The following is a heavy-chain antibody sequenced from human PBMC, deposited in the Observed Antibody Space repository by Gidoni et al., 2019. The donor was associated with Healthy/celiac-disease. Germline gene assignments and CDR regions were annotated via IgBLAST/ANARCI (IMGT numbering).Heavy chain of an antibody. CDR2: ISYDGSNK. CDR1: GFTFSSYA. D-gene: IGHD3-22*01. V-gene: IGHV3-30-3*01. J-gene: IGHJ4*02. CDR3: ARDERPYYYDSSGGTFDY. Sequence: QVQLVESGGGVVQPGMSLRLSCAASGFTFSSYAMHWVRQAPGKGLEWVAVISYDGSNKYYADSVKGRFTISRDNSKNTLYLQMNSLRAEDTAVYYCARDERPYYYDSSGGTFDYWGQGTLVTVSS.